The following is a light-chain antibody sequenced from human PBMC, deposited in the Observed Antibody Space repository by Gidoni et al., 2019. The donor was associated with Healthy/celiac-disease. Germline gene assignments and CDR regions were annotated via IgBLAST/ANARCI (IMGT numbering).Light chain of an antibody. Sequence: DIQMTQSPSSLSASVGDRVTITCRASQGISNYLAWYQQKPGKVPKLLIYAASTLQSGVPARFSGSGSGTDFTLTISSLQPEDVATYYCQKYNSAPPLTFGGGTKVEIK. CDR2: AAS. CDR1: QGISNY. J-gene: IGKJ4*01. CDR3: QKYNSAPPLT. V-gene: IGKV1-27*01.